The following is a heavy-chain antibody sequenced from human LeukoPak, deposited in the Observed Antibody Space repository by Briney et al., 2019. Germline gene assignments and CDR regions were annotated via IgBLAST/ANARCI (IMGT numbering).Heavy chain of an antibody. Sequence: PGGSLRLSCAASGFTFSSYGMHWVRQAPGKGLEWVAFIRYDGSNQYYADSVKGRFTISGDNSRNTLFLHMNSLRVEDTAVYYCAKGFRRSDYGENSYFDYWGQGTLVTVSS. J-gene: IGHJ4*02. CDR1: GFTFSSYG. CDR3: AKGFRRSDYGENSYFDY. CDR2: IRYDGSNQ. D-gene: IGHD4-23*01. V-gene: IGHV3-30*02.